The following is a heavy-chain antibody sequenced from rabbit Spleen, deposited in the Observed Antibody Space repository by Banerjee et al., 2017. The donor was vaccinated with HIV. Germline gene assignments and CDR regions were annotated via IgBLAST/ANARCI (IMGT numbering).Heavy chain of an antibody. D-gene: IGHD4-1*01. CDR1: GFTLSSYY. CDR3: ARETSSGWGVVSYYFNL. CDR2: IDPVFGIT. Sequence: QSLEESGGGLVQPGGSLTLSCKASGFTLSSYYMNWVRQAPGKGLECIGYIDPVFGITYYANWVSGRFSISRENAQNTVFLQMTSLTAADTATYFCARETSSGWGVVSYYFNLWGQGTLVTVS. J-gene: IGHJ4*01. V-gene: IGHV1S7*01.